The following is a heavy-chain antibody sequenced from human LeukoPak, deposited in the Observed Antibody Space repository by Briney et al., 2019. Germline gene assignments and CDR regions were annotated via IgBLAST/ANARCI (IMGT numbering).Heavy chain of an antibody. D-gene: IGHD6-6*01. V-gene: IGHV3-9*01. CDR3: ARVGAAARPLDY. CDR2: ISWNSGSI. CDR1: GFTFDDYA. Sequence: GRSLRLSCAASGFTFDDYAMHWVRQAPGKGLEWVSGISWNSGSIGYADSVKGRFTISRDNAKNTLYLQMNSLRAEDTAVYYCARVGAAARPLDYWGQGTLVTVSS. J-gene: IGHJ4*02.